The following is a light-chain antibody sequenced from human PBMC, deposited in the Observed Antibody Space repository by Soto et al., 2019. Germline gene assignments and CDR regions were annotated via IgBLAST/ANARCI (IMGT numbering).Light chain of an antibody. CDR2: GAS. CDR1: QSVSSSY. J-gene: IGKJ4*01. Sequence: EIVLTQSPGTLSLSPGERATLSCRASQSVSSSYLAWYQQKPGQAHRLLIYGASSTATGPPDRFSGSWSGTHFTLTISRLEPEDVAVYYCQQYGSSQTFGGGTQVQIK. CDR3: QQYGSSQT. V-gene: IGKV3-20*01.